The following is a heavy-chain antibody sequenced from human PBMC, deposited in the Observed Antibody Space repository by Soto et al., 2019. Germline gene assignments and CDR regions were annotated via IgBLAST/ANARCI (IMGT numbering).Heavy chain of an antibody. Sequence: QIQVEQSGAEVTKPGASVKVSCKVSGYSLSELLVYWVRQAPGKGLEWMGGFDPEDGETIYAQKFQGRISMTEGTATRTVYLELTSLRFEDTAVYFCSPGGGDESASSYYGVHVCGQGTTVTVSA. J-gene: IGHJ6*01. CDR3: SPGGGDESASSYYGVHV. V-gene: IGHV1-24*01. CDR2: FDPEDGET. CDR1: GYSLSELL. D-gene: IGHD3-16*01.